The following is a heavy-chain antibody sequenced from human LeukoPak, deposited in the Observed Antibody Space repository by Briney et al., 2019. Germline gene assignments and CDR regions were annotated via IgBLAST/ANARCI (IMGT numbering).Heavy chain of an antibody. D-gene: IGHD2-15*01. CDR3: ARDRGYCDGGSCYLFDS. CDR2: IYYSGST. CDR1: GGSISSYY. J-gene: IGHJ4*02. Sequence: PSETLSLTCTVSGGSISSYYWSWIRQPPGKGLEWIGYIYYSGSTNYNPSLKSRVTISVDTSKNQFSLKLSSVTAADTAVYYCARDRGYCDGGSCYLFDSWGQGTLVTVSS. V-gene: IGHV4-59*01.